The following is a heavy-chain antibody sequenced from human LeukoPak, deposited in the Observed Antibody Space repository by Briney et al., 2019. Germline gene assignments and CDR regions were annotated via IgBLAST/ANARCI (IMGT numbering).Heavy chain of an antibody. Sequence: GASVKVSCKASGYSFTGYYMHWVRQAPGQGLEWMGRINANSGGTNYAQKFQGRVTMTRDTSISTAYMELSRLRSDDAAVYYCARTYCFDSTGSRDAFDFWGQGTMVIVST. CDR3: ARTYCFDSTGSRDAFDF. J-gene: IGHJ3*01. V-gene: IGHV1-2*06. D-gene: IGHD3-22*01. CDR2: INANSGGT. CDR1: GYSFTGYY.